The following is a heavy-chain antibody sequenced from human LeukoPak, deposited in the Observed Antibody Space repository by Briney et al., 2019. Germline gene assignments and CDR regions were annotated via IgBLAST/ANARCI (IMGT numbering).Heavy chain of an antibody. CDR2: IIPIFGTA. Sequence: SVKVSCKASVGTFRRYTISSVRQAPGQGLEWMGGIIPIFGTANYAQKFQGRVTITADESTSTAYMELSSLRSEDTAVYYCARGSHDSSGPPEGYWGQGTLVTVSS. CDR3: ARGSHDSSGPPEGY. CDR1: VGTFRRYT. V-gene: IGHV1-69*01. D-gene: IGHD3-22*01. J-gene: IGHJ4*02.